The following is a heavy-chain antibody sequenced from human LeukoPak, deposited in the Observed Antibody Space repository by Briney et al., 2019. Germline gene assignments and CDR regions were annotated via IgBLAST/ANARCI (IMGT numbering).Heavy chain of an antibody. D-gene: IGHD4-17*01. CDR2: MNPNSGNT. CDR1: GYTFTNYD. V-gene: IGHV1-8*01. Sequence: ASVKVSCKASGYTFTNYDINWVRQATEQGLEWMGWMNPNSGNTGYAQKFQGRVSMTRNTSISTAYMELSSLRSEDTAVYYCARGIGSTTVTTLEYYFDYWGQGTLVTVSS. J-gene: IGHJ4*02. CDR3: ARGIGSTTVTTLEYYFDY.